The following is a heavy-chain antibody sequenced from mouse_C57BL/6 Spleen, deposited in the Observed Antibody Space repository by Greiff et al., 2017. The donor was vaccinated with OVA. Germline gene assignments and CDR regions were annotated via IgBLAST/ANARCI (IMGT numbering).Heavy chain of an antibody. CDR2: IYPGSGST. Sequence: QVQLQQPGAELVKPGASVKMSCKASGYTFTSYWITWVKQRTGQGLEWIGDIYPGSGSTNYNEKFKSKATLTVDTSSSTAYMQLSSLRCVDSAVYYCARRYYGSSVYYYAMDYWGQGTSVTVSS. CDR3: ARRYYGSSVYYYAMDY. CDR1: GYTFTSYW. J-gene: IGHJ4*01. D-gene: IGHD1-1*01. V-gene: IGHV1-55*01.